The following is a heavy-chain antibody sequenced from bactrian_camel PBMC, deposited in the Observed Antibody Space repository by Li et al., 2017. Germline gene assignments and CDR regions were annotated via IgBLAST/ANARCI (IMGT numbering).Heavy chain of an antibody. CDR2: INSVGAGGTT. V-gene: IGHV3S1*01. Sequence: VQLVESGGGLVQPGGSLRLSCAASGFTFSSYAMYWVRRAPGKGLEWVSGINSVGAGGTTYYTDSVKGRFTISKDDAKNTLYLQMNNLKPEDTAVYFCAADLTWVASPAVTSSANFGYWGQGTQVTVS. CDR3: AADLTWVASPAVTSSANFGY. D-gene: IGHD3*01. J-gene: IGHJ6*01. CDR1: GFTFSSYA.